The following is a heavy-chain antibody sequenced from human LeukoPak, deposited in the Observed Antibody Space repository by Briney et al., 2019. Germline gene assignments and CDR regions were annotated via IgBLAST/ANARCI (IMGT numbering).Heavy chain of an antibody. V-gene: IGHV3-53*04. Sequence: GGSLRLSCAASGFTVSSYFMSWVRQAPGKGLEWVSVIHSGGSTLYADSVKGRFTISRHNSKNTLYLQVNSLRAEDTAVDFCARGGSSGNDYSSFDIWGQGTMVTVSS. CDR2: IHSGGST. CDR3: ARGGSSGNDYSSFDI. D-gene: IGHD5-12*01. J-gene: IGHJ3*02. CDR1: GFTVSSYF.